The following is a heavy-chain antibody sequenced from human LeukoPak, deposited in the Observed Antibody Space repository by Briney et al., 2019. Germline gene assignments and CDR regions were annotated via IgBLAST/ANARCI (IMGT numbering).Heavy chain of an antibody. J-gene: IGHJ5*02. CDR2: IKHSGST. CDR1: DGSFRGYY. D-gene: IGHD2-21*01. Sequence: SETLSLTCAVYDGSFRGYYWSWIRKPPGKGLEWIGEIKHSGSTNYNPSPKCRVTISVDTSKNQFTLKVSSATAADTAVYYCARGSDGENWFDPWGQGTLVTVSS. V-gene: IGHV4-34*01. CDR3: ARGSDGENWFDP.